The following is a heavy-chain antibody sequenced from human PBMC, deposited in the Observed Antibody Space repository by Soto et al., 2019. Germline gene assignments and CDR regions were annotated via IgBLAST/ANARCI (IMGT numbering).Heavy chain of an antibody. J-gene: IGHJ6*02. V-gene: IGHV3-30*18. CDR1: GFTFSSYG. CDR2: ISYDGSNK. Sequence: PGGSLRLSCAASGFTFSSYGMHWVRQAPGKGLEWVAVISYDGSNKYYADSVKGRFTISRDNSKNTLYLQMNSLRAEDTAVYYCAKDDSSGNFYGMDVWGQGTTVTVSS. D-gene: IGHD6-19*01. CDR3: AKDDSSGNFYGMDV.